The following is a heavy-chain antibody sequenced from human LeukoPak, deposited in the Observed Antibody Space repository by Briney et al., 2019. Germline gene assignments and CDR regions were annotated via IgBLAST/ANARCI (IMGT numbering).Heavy chain of an antibody. CDR3: ARDCSGGSCYSFDY. D-gene: IGHD2-15*01. J-gene: IGHJ4*02. Sequence: KTSETLSLTCAVSGGSISSSNWWSWVRQPPGKGLEWIGEIYHSGSTNYNPSLKSRVTISVDKSKNQFSLKLSSATAADTAVYYCARDCSGGSCYSFDYWGQGTLVTVSS. V-gene: IGHV4-4*02. CDR2: IYHSGST. CDR1: GGSISSSNW.